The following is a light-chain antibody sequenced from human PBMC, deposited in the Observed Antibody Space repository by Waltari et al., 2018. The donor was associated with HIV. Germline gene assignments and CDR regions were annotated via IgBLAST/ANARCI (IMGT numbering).Light chain of an antibody. Sequence: YELTQAPSVSVSPGQTARITCFGETLARQYTYWYQQKPGQALVGGIYKDSERPSGIPGRFSGSSAGTTVTLTISGVQAEVEADYYCQAADYSGVWVFGGGTKLTVL. V-gene: IGLV3-25*03. CDR2: KDS. J-gene: IGLJ3*02. CDR1: TLARQY. CDR3: QAADYSGVWV.